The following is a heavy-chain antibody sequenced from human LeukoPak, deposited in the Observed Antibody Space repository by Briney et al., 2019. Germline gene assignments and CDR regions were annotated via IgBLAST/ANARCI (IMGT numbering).Heavy chain of an antibody. CDR3: ARDRDEYVWGSHPDY. Sequence: ASVKVSCKASGYTFTGYYMHWVRQAPGQGLEWMGWINPNSGGTNYAQKFQGRVTMTRDTSISTAYMELSRLRSDDTAVYYCARDRDEYVWGSHPDYWGQGTLVTVSS. J-gene: IGHJ4*02. D-gene: IGHD3-16*01. CDR1: GYTFTGYY. V-gene: IGHV1-2*02. CDR2: INPNSGGT.